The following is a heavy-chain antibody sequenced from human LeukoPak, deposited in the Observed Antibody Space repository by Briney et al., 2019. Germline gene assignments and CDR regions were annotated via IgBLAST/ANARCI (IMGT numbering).Heavy chain of an antibody. J-gene: IGHJ6*03. CDR2: LSYDGSNK. D-gene: IGHD2-2*01. V-gene: IGHV3-30*04. CDR1: GFTFSSYS. CDR3: AKELAYCSSTSCLADWNYYYYMDV. Sequence: PGGSLRLSCAASGFTFSSYSLHWVRQAPGKGLEWVARLSYDGSNKYYADSVKGRFTISRDNSKNTLYLQMNSLRAEDTAVYYCAKELAYCSSTSCLADWNYYYYMDVWGKGTTVTVSS.